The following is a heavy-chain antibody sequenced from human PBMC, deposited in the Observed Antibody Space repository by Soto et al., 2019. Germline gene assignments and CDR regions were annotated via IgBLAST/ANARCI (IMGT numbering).Heavy chain of an antibody. D-gene: IGHD6-19*01. J-gene: IGHJ6*02. CDR2: ISHDGSDK. V-gene: IGHV3-30*03. CDR3: ARGKKAVTGYYYYGMDV. Sequence: PGGSLRLSCAASGFTFSSYGMHWVRQTPGKGLEWVSLISHDGSDKYYADSVKGRFTISRDNSKNTLYLQMNSLRSEDTAVYYCARGKKAVTGYYYYGMDVWGQGTTVTVSS. CDR1: GFTFSSYG.